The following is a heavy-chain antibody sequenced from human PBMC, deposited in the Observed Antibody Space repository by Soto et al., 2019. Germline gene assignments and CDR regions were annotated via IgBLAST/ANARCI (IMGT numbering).Heavy chain of an antibody. CDR1: GYSFTTYW. Sequence: GESLKISWKGSGYSFTTYWIGWVRQMPGKGLEGMGVIYPADSDTRYSPSFQGQVTISADKSISTAYLQWSSLKASDTAMYYCTRLGYSSGWNNWFDPWGQGTLVTVSS. J-gene: IGHJ5*02. CDR2: IYPADSDT. V-gene: IGHV5-51*01. CDR3: TRLGYSSGWNNWFDP. D-gene: IGHD6-19*01.